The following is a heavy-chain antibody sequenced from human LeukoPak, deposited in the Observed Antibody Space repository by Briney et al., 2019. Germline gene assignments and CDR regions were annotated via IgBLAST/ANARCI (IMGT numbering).Heavy chain of an antibody. Sequence: ASVKVSCKASGYTFTSYGISWVRQAPGQGLEWMGWISAYNGNTNYAQKLQGRVTMTTDTSTSTAYMELRSLRSDDTAVYYCARDWPKLGYCSSTSYYRGHNWFDPWGQGTLVTVSS. CDR2: ISAYNGNT. V-gene: IGHV1-18*04. CDR1: GYTFTSYG. J-gene: IGHJ5*02. D-gene: IGHD2-2*02. CDR3: ARDWPKLGYCSSTSYYRGHNWFDP.